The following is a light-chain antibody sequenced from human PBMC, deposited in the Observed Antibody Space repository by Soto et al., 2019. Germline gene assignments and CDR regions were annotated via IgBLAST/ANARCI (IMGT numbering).Light chain of an antibody. Sequence: EIVLTQSPGTLSLSPGEGATLSCRAGQSISSNFLAWYQQKRGQAPRLIIYGASNRATGIPDRFSGSGSGTDFTLTISRLEPEDFAVYYCQQRSNWPSITFGQGTRLEIK. CDR1: QSISSNF. CDR2: GAS. J-gene: IGKJ5*01. CDR3: QQRSNWPSIT. V-gene: IGKV3D-20*02.